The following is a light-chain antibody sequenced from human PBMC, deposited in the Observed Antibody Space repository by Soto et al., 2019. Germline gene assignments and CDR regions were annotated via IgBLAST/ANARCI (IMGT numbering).Light chain of an antibody. CDR3: MQALQTPWT. CDR2: LGS. Sequence: DIVMTQSPLSLPVTPGEPASISCRSSQSLLHSDGYIYLDWYLQRPGQSPQLLICLGSNRASGVPDRFSGSGSGTHFTLTIIRVEAEDFGVYYCMQALQTPWTFGQGTRVEVK. J-gene: IGKJ1*01. V-gene: IGKV2-28*01. CDR1: QSLLHSDGYIY.